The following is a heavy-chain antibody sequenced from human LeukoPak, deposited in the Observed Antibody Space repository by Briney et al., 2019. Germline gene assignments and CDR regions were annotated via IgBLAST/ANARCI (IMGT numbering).Heavy chain of an antibody. Sequence: GRSLRLSCAASGFTFSSNAIHWVRQAPGKGLEWVAVVWYDGSNKHYVDSVKGRFTISRDNSKNTVYLQMNRLTAEDTAVYYCAKDFEYSGYSSSNFDYWGQGTLVTVSS. D-gene: IGHD6-13*01. J-gene: IGHJ4*02. V-gene: IGHV3-33*06. CDR1: GFTFSSNA. CDR3: AKDFEYSGYSSSNFDY. CDR2: VWYDGSNK.